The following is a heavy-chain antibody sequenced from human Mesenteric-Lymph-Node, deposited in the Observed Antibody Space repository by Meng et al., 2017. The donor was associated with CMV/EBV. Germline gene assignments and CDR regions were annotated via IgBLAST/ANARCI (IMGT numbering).Heavy chain of an antibody. D-gene: IGHD3-3*01. CDR1: GYTFNTYG. V-gene: IGHV1-18*01. J-gene: IGHJ4*02. CDR2: ISGYNGNT. CDR3: ARVGPGRFLEWLLFDY. Sequence: ASVKVSCKASGYTFNTYGITWVRQAPGQGLEWMGWISGYNGNTKYAQKLQGRVTMTTDTSTSTAYMELRSLRSDDTAVYYCARVGPGRFLEWLLFDYLGQGTLVTVSS.